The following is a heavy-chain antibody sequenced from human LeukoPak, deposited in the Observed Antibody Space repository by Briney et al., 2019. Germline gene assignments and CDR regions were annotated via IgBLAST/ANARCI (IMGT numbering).Heavy chain of an antibody. CDR1: GGSFSGYY. Sequence: PSETLSLTCAVYGGSFSGYYWSWIRQPPGKGLERIGEINHSGSTNYNPSLKSRVTISVDTSKNQFSLKLSSVTAADTAVYYCARGRVAAAGNYYYYMDVWGKGTTVTVSS. CDR2: INHSGST. V-gene: IGHV4-34*01. D-gene: IGHD6-13*01. CDR3: ARGRVAAAGNYYYYMDV. J-gene: IGHJ6*03.